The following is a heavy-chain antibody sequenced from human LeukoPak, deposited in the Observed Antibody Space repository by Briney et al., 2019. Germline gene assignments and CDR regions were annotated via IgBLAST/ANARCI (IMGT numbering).Heavy chain of an antibody. CDR1: GYTLTELS. Sequence: ASVKVSCKVSGYTLTELSMHWVLQAPGKGLEWMGGFDPEDGETIYAQKFQGRVTMTEDTSTDTAYMELSSLRSEDTAVYYCATDFRWGYCSSTSCSPPGYWGQGTLVTVSS. CDR3: ATDFRWGYCSSTSCSPPGY. V-gene: IGHV1-24*01. J-gene: IGHJ4*02. CDR2: FDPEDGET. D-gene: IGHD2-2*01.